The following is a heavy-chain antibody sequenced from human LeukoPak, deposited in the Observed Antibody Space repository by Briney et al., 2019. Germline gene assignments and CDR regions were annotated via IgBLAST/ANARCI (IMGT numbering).Heavy chain of an antibody. CDR3: ARDPFDL. V-gene: IGHV4-34*01. CDR2: INHSGIS. Sequence: PSETLSLTCAVYGGSFSGYYWSWIRQPPGKGLEWIGEINHSGISNYNPSLKSRVTMSVDTSKNQFSLKLSSVTAADTAVYYCARDPFDLWGRGTLVTVSS. J-gene: IGHJ2*01. CDR1: GGSFSGYY.